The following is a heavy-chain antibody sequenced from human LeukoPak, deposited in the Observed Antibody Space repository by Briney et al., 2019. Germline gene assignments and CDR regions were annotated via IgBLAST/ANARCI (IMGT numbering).Heavy chain of an antibody. V-gene: IGHV6-1*01. CDR3: ARVDRAISTTGTLGD. CDR2: TYYRSKWYN. CDR1: GDSVSSNYAA. J-gene: IGHJ4*02. D-gene: IGHD6-13*01. Sequence: SQTLSLTYAISGDSVSSNYAAWNWIRQSPSRGLEWLGRTYYRSKWYNDYAVSVKSRITINPDTSKNQFSLQLNSVTPEDTAVYYCARVDRAISTTGTLGDWSQGTLVTVSS.